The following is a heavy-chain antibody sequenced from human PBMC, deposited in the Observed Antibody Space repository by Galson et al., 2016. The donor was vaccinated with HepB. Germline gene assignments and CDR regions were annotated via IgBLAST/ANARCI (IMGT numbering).Heavy chain of an antibody. J-gene: IGHJ4*02. Sequence: SVKVSCKASGYTFNTYNTHWVRQAPGQGLEWMGIIKPSGGNTIYAQKFQDRITMTRDTSTGTVYMELISLRSEDTAVYYCARELDHSLYFDYWGQGTLLTVSS. D-gene: IGHD1-14*01. CDR2: IKPSGGNT. V-gene: IGHV1-46*02. CDR3: ARELDHSLYFDY. CDR1: GYTFNTYN.